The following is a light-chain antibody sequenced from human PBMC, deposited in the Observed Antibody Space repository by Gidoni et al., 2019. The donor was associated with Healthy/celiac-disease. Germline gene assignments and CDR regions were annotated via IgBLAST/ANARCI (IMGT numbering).Light chain of an antibody. Sequence: EIVLTQSPGTLSLSPGERATLSCRASQSVSSSYLAWYQKKPGQAPRLLIYGASSRATGIPDRFSGSGSGTDFTLTISRLEPEDFAVYYCQQYGSSPFTFGHGTKVEIK. V-gene: IGKV3-20*01. CDR1: QSVSSSY. CDR3: QQYGSSPFT. CDR2: GAS. J-gene: IGKJ3*01.